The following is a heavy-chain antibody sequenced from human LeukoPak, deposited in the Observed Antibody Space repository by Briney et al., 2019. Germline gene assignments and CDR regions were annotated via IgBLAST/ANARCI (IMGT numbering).Heavy chain of an antibody. Sequence: SETLSLTCAVYGGSFSGYYWSWIRQPPGKGLEWIGEINHSGSTNYNPSLKSRVTISVDTSKNQSSLKLSSVTAADTAVYYCARGGYCSSTSCYLVYWGQGTLVTVSS. V-gene: IGHV4-34*01. CDR1: GGSFSGYY. D-gene: IGHD2-2*01. J-gene: IGHJ4*02. CDR2: INHSGST. CDR3: ARGGYCSSTSCYLVY.